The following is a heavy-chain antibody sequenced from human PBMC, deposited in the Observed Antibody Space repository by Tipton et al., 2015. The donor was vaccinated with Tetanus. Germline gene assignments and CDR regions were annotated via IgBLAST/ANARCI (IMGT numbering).Heavy chain of an antibody. CDR1: GSTFTNYA. Sequence: SLRLSCATSGSTFTNYAMNWVRQAPGKGLEWVSTVSGTGGSTYYADSVKGRFTISRDNSKNTLYLQMNSLRADDTAIYYCAKSNQNIVVVTAAFDYWGPGTLVTLSS. J-gene: IGHJ4*02. V-gene: IGHV3-23*01. CDR3: AKSNQNIVVVTAAFDY. D-gene: IGHD2-21*02. CDR2: VSGTGGST.